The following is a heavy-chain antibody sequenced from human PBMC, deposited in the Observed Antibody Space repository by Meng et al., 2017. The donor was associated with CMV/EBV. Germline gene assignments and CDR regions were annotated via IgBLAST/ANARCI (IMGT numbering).Heavy chain of an antibody. CDR3: ARGGTTSYPYGKDV. J-gene: IGHJ6*02. D-gene: IGHD4-11*01. Sequence: GESLKISCAASGFTVSSNYMSWVRQAPGKGLEWVSVIYSGGSTYYADSVKGRFTISRDNSKNTLYLQMNSLRAEDTAVYYCARGGTTSYPYGKDVWGQGTTVTVSS. V-gene: IGHV3-53*01. CDR2: IYSGGST. CDR1: GFTVSSNY.